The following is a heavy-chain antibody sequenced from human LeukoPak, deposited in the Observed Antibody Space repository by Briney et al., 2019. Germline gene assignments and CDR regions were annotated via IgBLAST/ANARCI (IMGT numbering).Heavy chain of an antibody. CDR2: ISSTSSYI. CDR3: VRVATSAASPPFDI. CDR1: GFSLSFYG. V-gene: IGHV3-21*01. D-gene: IGHD6-13*01. J-gene: IGHJ3*02. Sequence: PGGSLRLSCAASGFSLSFYGVNWVRQAPGKGLEWVSSISSTSSYINYADSVKGRFTISRDNAKNSLSLQMNSLRAEDTALYYCVRVATSAASPPFDIWGQGTMVTVSS.